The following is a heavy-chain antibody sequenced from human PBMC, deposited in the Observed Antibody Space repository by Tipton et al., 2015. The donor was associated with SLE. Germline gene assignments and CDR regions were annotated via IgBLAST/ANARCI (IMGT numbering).Heavy chain of an antibody. D-gene: IGHD3-10*02. CDR3: ARRRSETGLFSKRGWFDP. CDR1: GFTVSSNY. Sequence: GSLRLSCAASGFTVSSNYMSWVRQAPGKGLEWIGSIYHSGNTYYNPSLKSRVTISVDTSKNQFSLKLRSVTAADTAVYYCARRRSETGLFSKRGWFDPWGQGTLVTVSS. V-gene: IGHV4-38-2*01. J-gene: IGHJ5*02. CDR2: IYHSGNT.